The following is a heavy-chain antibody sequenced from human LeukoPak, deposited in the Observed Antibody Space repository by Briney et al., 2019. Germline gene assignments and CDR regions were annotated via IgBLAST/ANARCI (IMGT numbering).Heavy chain of an antibody. V-gene: IGHV3-7*01. Sequence: GGSLRLSCAASGFTISDYWMNWVRQAPGQGLEWVANINLHGSVKLHVDSVEGRFTISRDNAKNSLFLQMTSLKVEDTAVYYCAAWGLYSYWGQGTLVTVSS. J-gene: IGHJ4*02. D-gene: IGHD4-11*01. CDR2: INLHGSVK. CDR1: GFTISDYW. CDR3: AAWGLYSY.